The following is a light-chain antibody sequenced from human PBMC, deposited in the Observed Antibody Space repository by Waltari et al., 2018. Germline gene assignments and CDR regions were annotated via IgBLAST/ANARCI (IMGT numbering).Light chain of an antibody. V-gene: IGKV3-20*01. Sequence: VLTQSPGTLSLSPGERATLSCSANESVSSSYLAWYQHKPGQAHRLLIYGASSRAAGIPERFRGSGSGTDVTLTISRLEPEDFAVYYCHRYGRSYTVGQGTKLEIK. J-gene: IGKJ2*01. CDR3: HRYGRSYT. CDR2: GAS. CDR1: ESVSSSY.